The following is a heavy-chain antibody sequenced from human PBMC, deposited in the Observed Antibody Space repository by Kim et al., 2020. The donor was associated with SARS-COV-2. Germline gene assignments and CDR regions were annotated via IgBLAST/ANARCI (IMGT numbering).Heavy chain of an antibody. J-gene: IGHJ4*02. CDR1: GLTFNNYA. D-gene: IGHD6-13*01. Sequence: GGSLRLSCAASGLTFNNYAMSWVRQAPGKGLEWVSTTSGSGASTDYADSVKGRFTISRDKSTNTLYLKMSSLRAEDTAVYYCAKSGNYIAAAGFDYWGQGTLVAVSS. CDR2: TSGSGAST. CDR3: AKSGNYIAAAGFDY. V-gene: IGHV3-23*01.